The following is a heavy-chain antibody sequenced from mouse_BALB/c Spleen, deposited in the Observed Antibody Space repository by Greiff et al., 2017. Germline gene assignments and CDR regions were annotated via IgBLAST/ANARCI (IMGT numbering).Heavy chain of an antibody. CDR1: GFTFSSYG. J-gene: IGHJ4*01. D-gene: IGHD2-1*01. CDR3: ARHVDGNYGYAMDY. V-gene: IGHV5-6*01. CDR2: ISSGGSYT. Sequence: EVQLQQSGGDLVKPGGSLKLSCAASGFTFSSYGMSWVRQTPDKRLEWVATISSGGSYTYYPDSVKGRFTISRDNAKNTLYLQMSSLKSEDTAMYYCARHVDGNYGYAMDYWGQGTSVTVSS.